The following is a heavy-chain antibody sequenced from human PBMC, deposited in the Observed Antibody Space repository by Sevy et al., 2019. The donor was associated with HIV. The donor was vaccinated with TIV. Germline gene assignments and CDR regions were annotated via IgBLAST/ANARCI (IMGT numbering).Heavy chain of an antibody. CDR2: ISGSGGST. V-gene: IGHV3-23*01. D-gene: IGHD3-22*01. J-gene: IGHJ4*02. CDR3: AKDPSLVVIIQGYFDY. Sequence: GGSLRLSCAASGFTFSSYAMSWVRQAPGKGLEWVSAISGSGGSTYYADSVKGRFTISRDNSKNTLYLQMNSLRAEDTAVYYCAKDPSLVVIIQGYFDYRGQGTLVTVSS. CDR1: GFTFSSYA.